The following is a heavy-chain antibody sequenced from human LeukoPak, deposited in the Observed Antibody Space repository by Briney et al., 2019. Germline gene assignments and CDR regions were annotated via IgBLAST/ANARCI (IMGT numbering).Heavy chain of an antibody. CDR1: GFTISSNC. J-gene: IGHJ6*03. CDR2: IYSGGST. V-gene: IGHV3-66*02. CDR3: ARNYIGGLYYMDV. D-gene: IGHD1-7*01. Sequence: GGSLRLSCAASGFTISSNCMSWVRQAPGKGLEWGSVIYSGGSTYYADSVKGRCTISRDNSKNTLYLQMNSLRAEDTAVYYCARNYIGGLYYMDVWGKGTTVTVSS.